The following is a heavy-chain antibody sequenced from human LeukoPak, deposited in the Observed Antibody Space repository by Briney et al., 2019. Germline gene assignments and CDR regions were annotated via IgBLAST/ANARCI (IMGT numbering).Heavy chain of an antibody. V-gene: IGHV3-23*01. CDR2: ISDSGGRT. D-gene: IGHD3-22*01. Sequence: PGGSLRLSCAVSGITLSNYGMSWVRQAPGKGLEWVARISDSGGRTNYADSVKGRFTISRDNPKNTLYLQMNSLRAKDTAVYFCAKRGVVIRVILVGFHKEAYYFDTWGQGALVTVSS. CDR3: AKRGVVIRVILVGFHKEAYYFDT. CDR1: GITLSNYG. J-gene: IGHJ4*02.